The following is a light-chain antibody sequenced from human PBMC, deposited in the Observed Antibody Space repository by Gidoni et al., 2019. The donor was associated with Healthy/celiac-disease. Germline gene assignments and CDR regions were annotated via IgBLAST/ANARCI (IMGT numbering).Light chain of an antibody. J-gene: IGKJ1*01. Sequence: EIVLTQSPATLSLSPGERATLSCRASQSVSSYLAWYQQKPGQAPRLLIYDASNRATVIPARFSGSGSGTDFTLTISSLEPEDFAVYYCQQRSNWPPWTFGQXTKVEIK. CDR2: DAS. CDR3: QQRSNWPPWT. V-gene: IGKV3-11*01. CDR1: QSVSSY.